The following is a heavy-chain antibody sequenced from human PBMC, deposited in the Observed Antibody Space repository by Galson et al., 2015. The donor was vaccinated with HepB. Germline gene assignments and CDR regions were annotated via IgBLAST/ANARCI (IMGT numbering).Heavy chain of an antibody. CDR2: INHSGST. Sequence: TLSLTCAVYGGSFSGYYWSWIRQPPGKGLEWIGEINHSGSTNYNPSLKSRVTISVDTSKNQFSLKLSSVTAADTAVYYCASSSSWYRGFDYWGQGTLVTVSS. J-gene: IGHJ4*02. V-gene: IGHV4-34*01. CDR3: ASSSSWYRGFDY. CDR1: GGSFSGYY. D-gene: IGHD6-13*01.